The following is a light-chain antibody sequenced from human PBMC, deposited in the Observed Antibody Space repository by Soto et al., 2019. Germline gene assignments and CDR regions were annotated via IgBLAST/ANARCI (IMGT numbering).Light chain of an antibody. J-gene: IGLJ1*01. V-gene: IGLV2-8*01. Sequence: QSALTQPASVSGSPGQSITISCTGTISDVGGYNYVSWYQQHPGKAPKLMIYEVSKRPSGVPDRFSGSKSGNTASLTVSGLQAEDEADYYCSSYAGSSYVFGTGTKLTVL. CDR3: SSYAGSSYV. CDR1: ISDVGGYNY. CDR2: EVS.